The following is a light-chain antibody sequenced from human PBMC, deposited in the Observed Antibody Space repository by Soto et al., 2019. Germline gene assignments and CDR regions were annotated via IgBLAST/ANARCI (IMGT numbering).Light chain of an antibody. CDR2: AAS. CDR3: QQLNSYPWT. Sequence: IQLTQSPSSLSASVGDRVTITCRASQGISSYLAWYQQKPGKAPKLLIYAASTLYSGVPSRFSGSGSGTDFTLTISSLQPEDFATYYCQQLNSYPWTFGQGTNVEI. J-gene: IGKJ1*01. CDR1: QGISSY. V-gene: IGKV1-9*01.